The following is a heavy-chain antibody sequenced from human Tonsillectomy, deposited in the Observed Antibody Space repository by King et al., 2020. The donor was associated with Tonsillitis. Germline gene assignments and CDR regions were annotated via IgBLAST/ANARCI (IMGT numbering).Heavy chain of an antibody. CDR2: INPNSGGT. Sequence: AQLVQSGAEVKKPGASVKVSCKASGYTFTGYYMHWVRQAPGQGLEWMGWINPNSGGTNYEQKFQGRVTMTRDTSISTAYTELSRLRSDDTAVYYCARVYYDILTGYYMQDYWGQGTLVTVSS. D-gene: IGHD3-9*01. V-gene: IGHV1-2*02. CDR3: ARVYYDILTGYYMQDY. J-gene: IGHJ4*02. CDR1: GYTFTGYY.